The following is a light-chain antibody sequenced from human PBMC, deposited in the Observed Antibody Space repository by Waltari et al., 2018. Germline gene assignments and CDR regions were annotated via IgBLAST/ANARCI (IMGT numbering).Light chain of an antibody. V-gene: IGKV3-11*01. Sequence: EIVLTQTPAILSLSPGERATLSCRASQSVGSHLAWYQQKPGQAPRLLIYDTFKRATDIPARFSGTGSGTDFTLTITSLEPEDFAVYYCQQRSDWLTFGGGTKVDIK. CDR2: DTF. CDR1: QSVGSH. CDR3: QQRSDWLT. J-gene: IGKJ4*01.